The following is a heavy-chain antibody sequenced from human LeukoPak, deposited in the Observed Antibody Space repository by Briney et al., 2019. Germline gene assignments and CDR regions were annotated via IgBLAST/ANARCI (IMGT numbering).Heavy chain of an antibody. CDR2: IWCDGSNK. J-gene: IGHJ4*02. V-gene: IGHV3-33*08. CDR3: AIGGSAYDFDF. CDR1: GFTFSSYA. D-gene: IGHD5-12*01. Sequence: GGSLRLSCAASGFTFSSYAMRWARQAPGKGLEWVAVIWCDGSNKYYVDPVKGRFTISRDNSKNTLYLQMNSLRAEDTAVYYCAIGGSAYDFDFWGQGTLVTASS.